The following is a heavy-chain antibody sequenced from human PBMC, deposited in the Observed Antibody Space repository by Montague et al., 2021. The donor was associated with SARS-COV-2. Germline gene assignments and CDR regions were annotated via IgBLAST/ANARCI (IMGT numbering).Heavy chain of an antibody. V-gene: IGHV3-9*01. J-gene: IGHJ4*02. CDR2: ISWNSERI. Sequence: SLRLSCAASGFRFDYHAMQWVRQVPGEGLEWVAGISWNSERIGYADFVKGRFTISRDNTKNTLFLQMNSLRLEDSAFYYCAKDPGYTGYEGYFDSRGQGILVTVSS. CDR1: GFRFDYHA. CDR3: AKDPGYTGYEGYFDS. D-gene: IGHD5-12*01.